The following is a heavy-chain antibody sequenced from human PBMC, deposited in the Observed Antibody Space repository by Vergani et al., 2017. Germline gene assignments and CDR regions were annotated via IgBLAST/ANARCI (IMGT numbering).Heavy chain of an antibody. Sequence: QVQLVQSGAEVKKPGSSVKVSCKASGCTFSSYTISWVRQAPGQGLEWMGRIIPILGIANYAQKFQGRVTITADKSTSTAYMELGSLRLEDTAVYYCARVYDRSGGMDVWGQGTTVTVSS. CDR1: GCTFSSYT. D-gene: IGHD3-22*01. CDR3: ARVYDRSGGMDV. J-gene: IGHJ6*02. V-gene: IGHV1-69*02. CDR2: IIPILGIA.